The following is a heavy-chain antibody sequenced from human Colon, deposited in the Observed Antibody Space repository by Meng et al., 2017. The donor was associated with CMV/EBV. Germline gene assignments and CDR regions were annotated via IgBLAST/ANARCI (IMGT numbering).Heavy chain of an antibody. CDR1: GCSCSDYY. CDR2: SGSKDNSYTT. D-gene: IGHD3-10*01. Sequence: GSGCSCSDYYMDWVRQAPGKGLEWVGRSGSKDNSYTTEYAASVKGRFTISRDASRNSLYLQMNSLKIEDTAVYFCARDGGQWSSDYWGQGALVTVSS. CDR3: ARDGGQWSSDY. V-gene: IGHV3-72*01. J-gene: IGHJ4*02.